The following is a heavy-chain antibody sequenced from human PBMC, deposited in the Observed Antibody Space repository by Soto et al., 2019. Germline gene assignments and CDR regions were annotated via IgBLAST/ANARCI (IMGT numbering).Heavy chain of an antibody. CDR1: GFTFSSYG. V-gene: IGHV3-33*01. J-gene: IGHJ6*02. CDR3: ARDNVQRLVLAYYGMDV. Sequence: GGSLRLSCAASGFTFSSYGMHWVRQAPGKGLEWVAVIWYDGSNKYYADSVKGRFTISRDNSKNTLYLQMNSLRAEDTAVYYCARDNVQRLVLAYYGMDVWGQGTTVTVSS. CDR2: IWYDGSNK. D-gene: IGHD6-13*01.